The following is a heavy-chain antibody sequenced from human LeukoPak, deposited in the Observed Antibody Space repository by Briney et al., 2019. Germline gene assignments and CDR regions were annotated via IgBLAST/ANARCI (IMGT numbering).Heavy chain of an antibody. V-gene: IGHV1-2*02. CDR1: GYTFTGYY. Sequence: ASVKVSCKASGYTFTGYYMHWVRQAPGQGLEWMGWINPNSGGTNYAQKFQGRVTMTRDTSISTAYMELSRLRSDDTAVYYCARSGEGPAAPISRGSGGSYYMDVWGKGTTVTVSS. CDR3: ARSGEGPAAPISRGSGGSYYMDV. CDR2: INPNSGGT. D-gene: IGHD2-2*01. J-gene: IGHJ6*03.